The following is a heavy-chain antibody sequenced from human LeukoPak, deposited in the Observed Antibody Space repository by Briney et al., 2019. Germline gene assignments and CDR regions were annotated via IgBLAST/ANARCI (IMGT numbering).Heavy chain of an antibody. V-gene: IGHV3-43D*03. D-gene: IGHD3-22*01. CDR3: ARGVRTMIVVVTDDAFDI. CDR2: ISWDGGST. J-gene: IGHJ3*02. Sequence: GGSLRLSCAASGFTFDDYAMHWVRQAPGKGLEWVSLISWDGGSTYYADSVKGRFTISRDNSKNSLYLQMNSLRSEDTAVYYCARGVRTMIVVVTDDAFDIWGQGTMVTVSS. CDR1: GFTFDDYA.